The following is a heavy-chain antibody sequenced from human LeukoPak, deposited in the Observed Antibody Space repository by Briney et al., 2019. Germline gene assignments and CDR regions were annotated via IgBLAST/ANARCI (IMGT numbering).Heavy chain of an antibody. CDR2: ISSSSSYI. D-gene: IGHD3-22*01. Sequence: GGSLRLSCAASGFTFSSYSMNWVRQAPGKGLEWVSSISSSSSYIYYADSVKGRFTISRDNAKNSLYLQMSSLRAEDTAVYYCARYYYDSSGYYYPLDYWGQGTLVTVSS. CDR3: ARYYYDSSGYYYPLDY. J-gene: IGHJ4*02. CDR1: GFTFSSYS. V-gene: IGHV3-21*01.